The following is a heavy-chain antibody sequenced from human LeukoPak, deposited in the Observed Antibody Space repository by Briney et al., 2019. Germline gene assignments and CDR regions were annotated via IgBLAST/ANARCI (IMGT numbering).Heavy chain of an antibody. CDR1: GYSFTSYW. CDR2: IDPSDSYT. J-gene: IGHJ6*02. CDR3: ARHHQLLPYYGMDV. V-gene: IGHV5-10-1*01. Sequence: GESLQISCQGSGYSFTSYWISWVRQMPGKGLEWMGRIDPSDSYTNYSPSFQGHVTISADKSISTAYLQWSSLKASDTAMYYCARHHQLLPYYGMDVWGQGTTVTVSS. D-gene: IGHD2-2*01.